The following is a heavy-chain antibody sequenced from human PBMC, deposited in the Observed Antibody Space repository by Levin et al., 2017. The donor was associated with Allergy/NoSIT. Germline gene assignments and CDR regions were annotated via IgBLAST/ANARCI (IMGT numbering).Heavy chain of an antibody. Sequence: GESLKISCKGSGYSFTSYWISWVRQMPGKGLEWMGRIDPSDSYTNYSPSFQGHVTISADKSISTAYLQWSSLKASDTAMYYCASGIVVVTDNPADAFDSWGQGTMVTVSS. D-gene: IGHD2-21*02. J-gene: IGHJ3*02. CDR2: IDPSDSYT. V-gene: IGHV5-10-1*01. CDR1: GYSFTSYW. CDR3: ASGIVVVTDNPADAFDS.